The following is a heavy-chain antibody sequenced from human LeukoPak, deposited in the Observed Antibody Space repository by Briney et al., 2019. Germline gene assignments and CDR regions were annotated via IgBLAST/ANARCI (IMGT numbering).Heavy chain of an antibody. CDR3: TKESLPYCSTSSCSIDS. V-gene: IGHV3-30*02. CDR2: IRYDGSDK. CDR1: GFTFNSYG. Sequence: GGSLRLSCAPSGFTFNSYGMHWVRQAPGKGLEWVAFIRYDGSDKYYADSVKGRFTISRDNSKNTLDLQMNSLRPQDTAVYYCTKESLPYCSTSSCSIDSWGQGTLVTVSS. D-gene: IGHD2-2*01. J-gene: IGHJ4*02.